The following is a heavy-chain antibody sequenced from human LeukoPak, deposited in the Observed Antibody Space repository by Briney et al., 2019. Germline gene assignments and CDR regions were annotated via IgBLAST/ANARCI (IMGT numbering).Heavy chain of an antibody. D-gene: IGHD6-19*01. CDR1: GGSISSYY. Sequence: SETLSLTCTVSGGSISSYYWSWIRQPPGKGLEWIGYIYYSGSTNYNPSLKSRVTISVDTSKNRFSLKLSSVTAADTAVYYCARGKGSGWTFDYWGQGTLVTVSS. CDR3: ARGKGSGWTFDY. CDR2: IYYSGST. J-gene: IGHJ4*02. V-gene: IGHV4-59*01.